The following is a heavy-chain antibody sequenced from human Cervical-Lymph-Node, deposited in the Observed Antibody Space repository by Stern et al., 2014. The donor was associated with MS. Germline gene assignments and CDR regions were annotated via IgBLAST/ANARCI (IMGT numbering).Heavy chain of an antibody. J-gene: IGHJ4*02. V-gene: IGHV1-2*06. CDR2: IITSRGDT. CDR1: GYTFTGYN. Sequence: VQLVESGVEVKKPGASAKVSCKASGYTFTGYNMHWVRQAPGQGLEWMGRIITSRGDTYYAQKLQGRVTMTMDTSIDTAYMELSSLTFDDTALYYCARGYNYAYEYWGEGTLVTVSS. CDR3: ARGYNYAYEY. D-gene: IGHD5-18*01.